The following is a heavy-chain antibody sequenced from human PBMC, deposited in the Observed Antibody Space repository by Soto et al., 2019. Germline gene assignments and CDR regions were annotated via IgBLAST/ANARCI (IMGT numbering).Heavy chain of an antibody. CDR3: AAGLDYNKVGY. V-gene: IGHV4-59*01. CDR1: GGSISPSY. J-gene: IGHJ4*02. D-gene: IGHD3-9*01. CDR2: IYYTGNT. Sequence: QVRLQESGPGLVKPSETLSLTCTVSGGSISPSYWNWVRQPPGKRPEWIGCIYYTGNTHYNPSLKSRVTISRDTSKNQFSLELTSVTAADTAMYFCAAGLDYNKVGYWGQGTLVTVSS.